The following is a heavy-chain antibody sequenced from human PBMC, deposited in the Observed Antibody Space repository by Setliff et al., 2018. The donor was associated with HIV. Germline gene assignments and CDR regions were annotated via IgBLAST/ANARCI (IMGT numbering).Heavy chain of an antibody. J-gene: IGHJ5*02. Sequence: PSETLSLTCTVSGVSISSSDYYWGWIRQPPGKGLEWIGSIYYSGSTYYKPSLKRRVTMSVDSSKNQFSLKLTSVTASDTAVYYCARRDAIRSRSWLDPWGQGALVTVSS. CDR1: GVSISSSDYY. CDR3: ARRDAIRSRSWLDP. V-gene: IGHV4-39*01. CDR2: IYYSGST.